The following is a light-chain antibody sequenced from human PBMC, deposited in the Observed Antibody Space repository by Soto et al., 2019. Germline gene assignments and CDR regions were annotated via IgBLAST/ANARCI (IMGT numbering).Light chain of an antibody. CDR2: EVS. J-gene: IGLJ1*01. CDR3: CSYTDSRTYV. Sequence: QSALTQPDSVSGSPGQSITISCTGASXDVSDNNYVSWYQQHPGRAPKLLIFEVSNRPSGVSNRFSGSKSANTAALTISGLQPEDEADYYCCSYTDSRTYVFGTGTKVIVL. V-gene: IGLV2-14*01. CDR1: SXDVSDNNY.